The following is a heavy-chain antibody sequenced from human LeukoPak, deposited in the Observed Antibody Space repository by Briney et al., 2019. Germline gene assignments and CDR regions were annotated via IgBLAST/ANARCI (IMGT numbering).Heavy chain of an antibody. J-gene: IGHJ2*01. CDR1: GGSISSYY. D-gene: IGHD4-17*01. V-gene: IGHV4-59*01. CDR2: IYYSGST. CDR3: ARGYGMTTVTIGRWYFDL. Sequence: SETLSLTCTVSGGSISSYYWSWIRQPPGKGLEWIGYIYYSGSTNYNPSLKSRVTISVDTSKNQFSLKLSSVTAADTAVYYCARGYGMTTVTIGRWYFDLWGRGTLVTVSS.